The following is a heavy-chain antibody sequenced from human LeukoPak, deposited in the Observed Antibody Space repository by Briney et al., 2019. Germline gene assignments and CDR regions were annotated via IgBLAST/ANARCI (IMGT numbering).Heavy chain of an antibody. D-gene: IGHD2-2*01. CDR3: VKGHCSSTSCYYYYGMDV. V-gene: IGHV3-64D*06. Sequence: GGSLRLSCSASGFTFSSYAMHWVRQAPGKGLEYVLAISSNGGSTYYADSVKGRFTISRDNYKSTLYPQMSSLRAEDTAVYYCVKGHCSSTSCYYYYGMDVWGKGTTVTVSS. CDR2: ISSNGGST. CDR1: GFTFSSYA. J-gene: IGHJ6*04.